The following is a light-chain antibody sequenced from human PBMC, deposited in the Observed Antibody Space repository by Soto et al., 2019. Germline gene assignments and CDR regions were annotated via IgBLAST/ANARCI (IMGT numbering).Light chain of an antibody. CDR3: QGLTSVPPVP. CDR2: AAS. Sequence: DIQMTQSPSSLSASVGDRVTITCRASQGIGNSLAWYQQQPGKVPKLLIYAASTLQSGVPSRFSGSGSGTDFTLTISSLQPEDVATYYCQGLTSVPPVPFGPVTKVNL. J-gene: IGKJ3*01. CDR1: QGIGNS. V-gene: IGKV1-27*01.